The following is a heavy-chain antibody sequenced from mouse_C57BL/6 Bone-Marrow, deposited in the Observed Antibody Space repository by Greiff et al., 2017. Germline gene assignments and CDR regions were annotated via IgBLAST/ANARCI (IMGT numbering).Heavy chain of an antibody. CDR3: ARENGSSSFAY. J-gene: IGHJ3*01. V-gene: IGHV5-17*01. CDR1: GFTFSDYG. D-gene: IGHD1-1*01. Sequence: EVNLVESGGGLVKPGGSLKLSCAASGFTFSDYGMHWVRQAPEKGLEWVAFISSGSSTIYYADTLKGRFTISRDNATNTLFQQMTSLRSEDTAMYYCARENGSSSFAYWGQGTLVTVYA. CDR2: ISSGSSTI.